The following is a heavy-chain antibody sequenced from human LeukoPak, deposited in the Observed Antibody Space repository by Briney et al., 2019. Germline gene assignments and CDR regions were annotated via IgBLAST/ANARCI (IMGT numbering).Heavy chain of an antibody. CDR2: IYYIGST. CDR1: GGSISSHY. D-gene: IGHD2/OR15-2a*01. J-gene: IGHJ4*02. V-gene: IGHV4-59*11. Sequence: SETLSLTCTVSGGSISSHYWSWVRQPPGKGLEWIGYIYYIGSTNYNPSLKSRVTISVDTSKNQFSLKLSSVTAADTAVYYCARSFHAYFDYWGQGTLVTVSS. CDR3: ARSFHAYFDY.